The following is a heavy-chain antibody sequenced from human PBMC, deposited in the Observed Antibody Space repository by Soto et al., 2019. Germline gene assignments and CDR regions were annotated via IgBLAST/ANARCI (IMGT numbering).Heavy chain of an antibody. CDR2: IIPIFGTA. V-gene: IGHV1-69*13. J-gene: IGHJ5*02. Sequence: GVSVKVSCKASGGAFSIYAISWVRQAPGQGLEWMGGIIPIFGTADYAQKFQGRVTITADESTSTAYVELSSLRSEDTAVYYCAREGGYDFWSGYSLNWFDPWGQGTLVTVSS. CDR1: GGAFSIYA. D-gene: IGHD3-3*01. CDR3: AREGGYDFWSGYSLNWFDP.